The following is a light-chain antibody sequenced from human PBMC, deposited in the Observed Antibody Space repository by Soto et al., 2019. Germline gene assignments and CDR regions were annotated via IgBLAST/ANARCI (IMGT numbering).Light chain of an antibody. Sequence: EMVLTQSPATLSVSTGERATLSCMASQSVSSNLAWYQQKPGQAPRLLIYGASSRATGIPDRFSGSGSGTDFTLTISRLEPEDFAVYYCQQYGSSPQTFGQGTKVDIK. CDR2: GAS. J-gene: IGKJ1*01. CDR1: QSVSSN. CDR3: QQYGSSPQT. V-gene: IGKV3-20*01.